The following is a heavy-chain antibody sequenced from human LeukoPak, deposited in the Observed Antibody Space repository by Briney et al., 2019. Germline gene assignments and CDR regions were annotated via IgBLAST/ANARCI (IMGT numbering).Heavy chain of an antibody. D-gene: IGHD3-10*01. V-gene: IGHV1-2*02. CDR3: ARDPGLLWFGELSSFFDY. Sequence: ASVKVSCKASGYTFTGYYMHWVRHAPGQGLEWMGWINPNSGGTNYAQKFQGRVTMTRDTSISTAYMELSRLRSDDTAVYYCARDPGLLWFGELSSFFDYWGQGTLVTVSS. CDR2: INPNSGGT. J-gene: IGHJ4*02. CDR1: GYTFTGYY.